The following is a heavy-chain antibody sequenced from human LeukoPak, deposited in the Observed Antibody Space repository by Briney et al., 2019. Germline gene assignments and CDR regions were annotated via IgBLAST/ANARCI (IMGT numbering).Heavy chain of an antibody. Sequence: GGSLRLSCAASGFTFSSYSMNWVRQAPGKGPEWVSSISSSSSYIYYADSMKGRFTISRDNAKNSLYLQMNSLRAEDTAVYYCARDLRYYDSSGSESGYWGQGTLVTVSS. CDR2: ISSSSSYI. V-gene: IGHV3-21*01. J-gene: IGHJ4*02. CDR3: ARDLRYYDSSGSESGY. D-gene: IGHD3-22*01. CDR1: GFTFSSYS.